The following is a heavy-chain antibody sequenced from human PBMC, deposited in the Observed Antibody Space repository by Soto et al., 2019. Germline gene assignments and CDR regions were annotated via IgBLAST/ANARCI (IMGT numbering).Heavy chain of an antibody. CDR2: FDPEDGET. D-gene: IGHD2-15*01. J-gene: IGHJ3*02. V-gene: IGHV1-24*01. CDR1: GYTLTELS. Sequence: ASVKVSCKVSGYTLTELSMHWVRQAPGKGLEWMGGFDPEDGETIYAQKFQGRVTMTEDTSTDTAYMELSSLRSEDTAVYYCTVPDCSGGSCYPPYDAFDIWGQGTMVTV. CDR3: TVPDCSGGSCYPPYDAFDI.